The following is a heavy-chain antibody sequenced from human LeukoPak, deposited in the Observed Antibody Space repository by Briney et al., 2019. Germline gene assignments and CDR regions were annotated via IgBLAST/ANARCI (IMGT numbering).Heavy chain of an antibody. D-gene: IGHD4-23*01. J-gene: IGHJ5*02. CDR1: GYMFTNYA. CDR3: ARHHRDSGGNWFAP. V-gene: IGHV7-4-1*02. Sequence: ASVKVSCKASGYMFTNYAMNWVRQAPGQGLEWMGRINTNAGNPTYAQGFTGRFVFSLDTSVSTAYLQISSLKAEDTAVYYCARHHRDSGGNWFAPGARGPLVTASS. CDR2: INTNAGNP.